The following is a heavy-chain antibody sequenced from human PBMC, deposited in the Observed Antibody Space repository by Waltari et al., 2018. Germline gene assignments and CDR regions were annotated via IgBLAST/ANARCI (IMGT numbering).Heavy chain of an antibody. CDR3: AGGLVQWFDY. CDR1: GGSISSYY. CDR2: IYTSGST. Sequence: QVQLQESGPGLVKPSATLSLTCTVSGGSISSYYQSWIRQTAGKGLEWIGRIYTSGSTNYNPSLKSRVTMSVDTSKNQFSLKLSSVTAADTAVYYCAGGLVQWFDYWGQGTLVTVSS. J-gene: IGHJ4*02. V-gene: IGHV4-4*07. D-gene: IGHD6-19*01.